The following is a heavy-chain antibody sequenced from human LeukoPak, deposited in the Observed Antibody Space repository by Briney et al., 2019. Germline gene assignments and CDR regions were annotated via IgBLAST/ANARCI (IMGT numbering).Heavy chain of an antibody. CDR1: GYSISSGYY. Sequence: SETLSLTCTVSGYSISSGYYWGWIRQPPGKGLEWIGYIYYSGSTNYNPSLKSRVTISVDTSKNQFSLKLSSVTAADTAVYYCARAEYSYGYYYYMDVWGKGTTVTVSS. J-gene: IGHJ6*03. CDR2: IYYSGST. D-gene: IGHD5-18*01. CDR3: ARAEYSYGYYYYMDV. V-gene: IGHV4-61*01.